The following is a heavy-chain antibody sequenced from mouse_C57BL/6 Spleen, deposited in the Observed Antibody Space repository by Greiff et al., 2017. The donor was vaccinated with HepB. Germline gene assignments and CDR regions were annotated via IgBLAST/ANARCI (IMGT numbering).Heavy chain of an antibody. CDR2: ISGGGGNT. V-gene: IGHV5-9*01. CDR1: GFTFSSYT. J-gene: IGHJ2*01. Sequence: EVQLQESGGGLVKPGGSLKLSCAASGFTFSSYTMSWVRQTPEKRLAWVATISGGGGNTYYPDSVKGRFTISRDNAKNTLYLQMSSLRAEDTALYYCARFYDYEGFDYWGQGTTLTVSS. D-gene: IGHD2-4*01. CDR3: ARFYDYEGFDY.